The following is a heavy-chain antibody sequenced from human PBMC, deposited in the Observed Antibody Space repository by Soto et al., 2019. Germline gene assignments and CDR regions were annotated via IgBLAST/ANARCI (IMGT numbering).Heavy chain of an antibody. J-gene: IGHJ4*02. CDR3: ARAGGTTVTGLWHFDS. Sequence: QVQLEESGGGVVQPGRSLRLSCEASGFTFSTYSMHWVRQPPGKGLEWLAVIWYDGTQNYYADSVKGRFIISRDNSKKTLYLEMNSLRAEDTAVYDCARAGGTTVTGLWHFDSWGQGTLVTVSS. D-gene: IGHD4-17*01. CDR2: IWYDGTQN. V-gene: IGHV3-33*01. CDR1: GFTFSTYS.